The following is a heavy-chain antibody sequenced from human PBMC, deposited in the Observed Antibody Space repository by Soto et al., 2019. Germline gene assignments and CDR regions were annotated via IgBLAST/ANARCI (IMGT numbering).Heavy chain of an antibody. D-gene: IGHD3-3*01. V-gene: IGHV3-23*01. CDR2: ISGSGGST. Sequence: GGSLRLSCSASGFTFSSYAMSWVRQAPGKGLEWVSAISGSGGSTYYADSVKGRFTISRDNSKNTLYLQMNSLRAEDTAVYYCAKDQDPRITIFGVVGLSLYFEYWGQGTLVTVSS. CDR3: AKDQDPRITIFGVVGLSLYFEY. CDR1: GFTFSSYA. J-gene: IGHJ4*02.